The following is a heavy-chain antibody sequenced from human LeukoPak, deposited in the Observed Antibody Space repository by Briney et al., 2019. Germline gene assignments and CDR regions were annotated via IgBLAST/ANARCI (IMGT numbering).Heavy chain of an antibody. CDR2: IYYSGST. J-gene: IGHJ5*02. CDR1: GGSISSSSYY. V-gene: IGHV4-39*01. CDR3: ARHLPDPGIAAAGPGGPFDP. D-gene: IGHD6-13*01. Sequence: SETLSLTCTVSGGSISSSSYYWGWIRQPPGKGLEWIGSIYYSGSTYYNPSLKSRVTISVDTSKNQFSLKLSSVTAADTAVYYCARHLPDPGIAAAGPGGPFDPWGQGTLVTVSS.